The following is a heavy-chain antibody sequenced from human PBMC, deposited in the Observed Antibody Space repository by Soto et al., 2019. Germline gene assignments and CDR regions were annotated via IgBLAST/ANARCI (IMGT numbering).Heavy chain of an antibody. CDR2: ITVNSGNT. Sequence: QVQLVQSGVEVKKPGASVKVSCKASGYTFTSYGIGWVRQAPGQGLEWMGWITVNSGNTNYPQKLQGRVTMTTETSTSTAYMELRSLTSDDTAVYYCGRGLGGGWYYFDYWGQGTLVTVSS. D-gene: IGHD6-19*01. V-gene: IGHV1-18*01. J-gene: IGHJ4*02. CDR3: GRGLGGGWYYFDY. CDR1: GYTFTSYG.